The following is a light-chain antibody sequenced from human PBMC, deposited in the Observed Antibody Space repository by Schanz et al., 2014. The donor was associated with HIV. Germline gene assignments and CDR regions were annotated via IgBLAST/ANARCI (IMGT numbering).Light chain of an antibody. V-gene: IGLV2-14*03. Sequence: QSALTQPASVSGSPGQSITISCTGTSRDVGGYNYVSWHQQHPGKAPKLMIYDVSNRPSGVSNRFSGSKSGNTASLTISGLQAEDEADYYCSSYTSSSTLVVFGGGTKLTVL. CDR1: SRDVGGYNY. J-gene: IGLJ2*01. CDR3: SSYTSSSTLVV. CDR2: DVS.